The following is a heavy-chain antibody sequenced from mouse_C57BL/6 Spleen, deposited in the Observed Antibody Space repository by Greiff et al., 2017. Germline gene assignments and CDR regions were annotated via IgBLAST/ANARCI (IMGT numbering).Heavy chain of an antibody. D-gene: IGHD1-1*01. V-gene: IGHV1-80*01. CDR2: IYPGDGDT. CDR3: ARRATVVAPFDY. J-gene: IGHJ2*01. CDR1: GYAFSSYW. Sequence: VQRVESGAELVKPGASVKISCKASGYAFSSYWMNWVKQRPGKGLEWIGQIYPGDGDTNYNGKVKGKATLTADKSSSTAYMQLSSLTSEDSAVYFCARRATVVAPFDYWGQGTTLTVSS.